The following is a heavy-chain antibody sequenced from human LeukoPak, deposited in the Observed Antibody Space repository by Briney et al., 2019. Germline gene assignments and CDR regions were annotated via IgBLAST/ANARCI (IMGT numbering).Heavy chain of an antibody. Sequence: GASVKVSCKASGYTFTTYAMSWVRQAPGQGLEWMGGIIPIFGTANYAQKFQGRVTITADESTSTAYMELSSLRSEDTAVYYCARAGSYYDSSGTIDYWGQGTLVTVSS. D-gene: IGHD3-22*01. CDR1: GYTFTTYA. J-gene: IGHJ4*02. CDR3: ARAGSYYDSSGTIDY. CDR2: IIPIFGTA. V-gene: IGHV1-69*13.